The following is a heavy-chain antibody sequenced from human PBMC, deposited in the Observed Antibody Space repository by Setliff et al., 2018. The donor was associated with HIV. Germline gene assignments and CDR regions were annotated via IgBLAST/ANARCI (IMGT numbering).Heavy chain of an antibody. J-gene: IGHJ6*03. CDR2: INPSGGST. CDR3: ARDAFDYTAYYYSYMDV. V-gene: IGHV1-46*01. CDR1: GYTFTSYY. Sequence: ASVKVSCKASGYTFTSYYIHWVRQAPGQGLEWMGRINPSGGSTSYAQKFQGRVTMSRDTSTSTVYMELSSLRSEDTAVYYCARDAFDYTAYYYSYMDVWGKGTTVTVSS. D-gene: IGHD4-4*01.